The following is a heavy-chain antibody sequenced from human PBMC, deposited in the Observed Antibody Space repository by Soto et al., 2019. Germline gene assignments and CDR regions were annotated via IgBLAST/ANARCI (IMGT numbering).Heavy chain of an antibody. CDR2: ISSNGGST. Sequence: PGGSLRLSCSASGFTFSSYAMHWVRQAPGKGLEYVSAISSNGGSTYYADSVKGRFTISRDNSKNTLYLQMSSLRAEDTAVYYCVNTSPKWELLISVNFQHWGQGTLVTVPQ. D-gene: IGHD1-26*01. J-gene: IGHJ1*01. V-gene: IGHV3-64D*06. CDR3: VNTSPKWELLISVNFQH. CDR1: GFTFSSYA.